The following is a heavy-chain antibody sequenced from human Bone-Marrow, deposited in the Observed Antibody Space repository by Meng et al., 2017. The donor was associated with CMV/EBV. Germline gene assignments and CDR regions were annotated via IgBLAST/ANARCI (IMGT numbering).Heavy chain of an antibody. D-gene: IGHD2-2*01. CDR1: GGSVSSGSSY. V-gene: IGHV4-61*01. Sequence: SETLSLTCTVSGGSVSSGSSYWSWIRQPPGKGLEWSGYIYYSGSTNSNPPLKMRVTISVDTTKNQFSLKLSSVTAAATAGYYCARDVVVPVSANWFDPWGQGTLVTVSS. CDR3: ARDVVVPVSANWFDP. J-gene: IGHJ5*02. CDR2: IYYSGST.